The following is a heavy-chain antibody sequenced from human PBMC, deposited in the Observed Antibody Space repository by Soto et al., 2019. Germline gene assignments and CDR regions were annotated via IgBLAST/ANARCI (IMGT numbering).Heavy chain of an antibody. J-gene: IGHJ3*02. V-gene: IGHV3-7*01. CDR2: IKQDGSEK. D-gene: IGHD3-3*01. Sequence: GGSLILSCAASGFTLSSYWMSWVRQAPGKGLEWVANIKQDGSEKYYVDSVKGRFTISRDNAKNSLYLQMNSLRAEDTAVYYCARDEATYYDFWSGYTRSRGAFDIWGQGTMVTV. CDR1: GFTLSSYW. CDR3: ARDEATYYDFWSGYTRSRGAFDI.